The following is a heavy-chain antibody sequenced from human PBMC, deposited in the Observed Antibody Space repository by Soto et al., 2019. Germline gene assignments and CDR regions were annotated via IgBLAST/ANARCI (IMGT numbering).Heavy chain of an antibody. CDR2: IRNKANNYAT. CDR3: TASADDYDYNAMDV. CDR1: GFTFSGSA. V-gene: IGHV3-73*01. J-gene: IGHJ6*02. Sequence: GGSLRLSCSASGFTFSGSAMHWVRQASGKGLEWVGRIRNKANNYATAYAASVKGRFTISRDDSKNTAYLQMNSLETEDTAVYYCTASADDYDYNAMDVWGQGTMVTVSS. D-gene: IGHD3-16*01.